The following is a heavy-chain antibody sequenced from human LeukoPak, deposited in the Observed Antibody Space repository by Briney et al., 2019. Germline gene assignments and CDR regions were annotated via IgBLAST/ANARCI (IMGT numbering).Heavy chain of an antibody. D-gene: IGHD3-10*01. V-gene: IGHV1-8*01. J-gene: IGHJ6*02. CDR3: ARGPGRYYYGSGSFYGLDV. Sequence: ASVKVSCKASGYNFTSYDINWVGQPTGQEREGMGWMNPNCGNTAYAQKFQDRVTMTRNTSISTAYMELSSLRFEDTAVYYCARGPGRYYYGSGSFYGLDVWGQGTTVTVSS. CDR1: GYNFTSYD. CDR2: MNPNCGNT.